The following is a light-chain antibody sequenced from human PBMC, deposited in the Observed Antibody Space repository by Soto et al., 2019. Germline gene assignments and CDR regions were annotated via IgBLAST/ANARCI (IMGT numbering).Light chain of an antibody. J-gene: IGKJ4*01. CDR3: QQYIHWPPLT. V-gene: IGKV3-15*01. CDR2: GAS. Sequence: EIVLTQSPATLSVSPGERATISCRASQSVRSNLAWYQQKPGQAPRLLIFGASTRATAIPARFSGSGSWTEFTRTISSLQSEDFSVYYCQQYIHWPPLTFGGGTKVEIK. CDR1: QSVRSN.